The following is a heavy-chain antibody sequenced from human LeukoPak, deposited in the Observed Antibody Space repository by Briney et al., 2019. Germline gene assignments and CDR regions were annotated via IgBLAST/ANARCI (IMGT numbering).Heavy chain of an antibody. J-gene: IGHJ4*02. D-gene: IGHD3-10*01. CDR3: ARSNYYGSGSTGSLDY. Sequence: SVKVSCKASGGTFSSYAISWVRQAPGQGLEWMGRIIPILGIANYAQKFQGRVTITADKSTSTAYMELSSLGSEDTAVYYCARSNYYGSGSTGSLDYWGQGTLVTVSS. CDR2: IIPILGIA. CDR1: GGTFSSYA. V-gene: IGHV1-69*04.